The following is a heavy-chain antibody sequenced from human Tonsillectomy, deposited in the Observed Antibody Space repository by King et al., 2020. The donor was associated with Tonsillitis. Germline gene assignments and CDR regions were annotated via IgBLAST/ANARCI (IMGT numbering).Heavy chain of an antibody. CDR1: GFTFSSYE. V-gene: IGHV3-48*03. CDR3: ARDRSSGYPGTFDY. J-gene: IGHJ4*02. Sequence: QLVQSGGALVQPGGSLRLSCAASGFTFSSYEMNWVRQAPGKGLEWVSYISRSGSTIYYADSVKGRFTISRDNAKNSLYLQMNRLRAEDTAVYYCARDRSSGYPGTFDYWGQGTLVTVSS. D-gene: IGHD6-19*01. CDR2: ISRSGSTI.